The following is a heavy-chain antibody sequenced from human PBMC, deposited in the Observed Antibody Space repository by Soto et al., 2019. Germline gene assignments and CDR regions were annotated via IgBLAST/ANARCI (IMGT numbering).Heavy chain of an antibody. CDR1: GGSISSGGYY. CDR3: ARESLVVAAAFDY. J-gene: IGHJ4*02. V-gene: IGHV4-31*03. Sequence: SETLSLTCTVSGGSISSGGYYWSWIRQHPGKGLEYIGYIYYSGSTYYNPSLKSRVTISVDTPKNQFSLKLTSVTAADTAVYYCARESLVVAAAFDYWGQGTLVTVSS. CDR2: IYYSGST. D-gene: IGHD2-15*01.